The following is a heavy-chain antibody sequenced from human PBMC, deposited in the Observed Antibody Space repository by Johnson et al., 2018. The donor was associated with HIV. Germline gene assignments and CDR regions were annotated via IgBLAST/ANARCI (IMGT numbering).Heavy chain of an antibody. CDR2: ISYDGGNK. Sequence: QMLLVESGGGVVQPGRSLRLSCAASGFTFSSYAMHWVRQAPGKGLEWVAVISYDGGNKYYAAPVKGRFTISRDYSKNRLYLQMNSLKTEDTAVYYCTTDCALRYFDWLLHDAFDIWGQGTMFTVSS. CDR1: GFTFSSYA. D-gene: IGHD3-9*01. V-gene: IGHV3-30-3*01. J-gene: IGHJ3*02. CDR3: TTDCALRYFDWLLHDAFDI.